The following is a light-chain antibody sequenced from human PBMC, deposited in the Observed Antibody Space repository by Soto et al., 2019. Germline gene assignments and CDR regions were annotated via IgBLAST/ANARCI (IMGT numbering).Light chain of an antibody. CDR3: CSYAGSSTLVV. CDR1: SSDVGSYNL. V-gene: IGLV2-23*03. J-gene: IGLJ2*01. CDR2: EGS. Sequence: QSALTQPASVSGSPGQSITISCTGTSSDVGSYNLVSWYQQHPGKAPKLMIYEGSKRPSGVSNRFSGSKSSNTASLTISGLQAEDEADYYCCSYAGSSTLVVFCGGTQLTVL.